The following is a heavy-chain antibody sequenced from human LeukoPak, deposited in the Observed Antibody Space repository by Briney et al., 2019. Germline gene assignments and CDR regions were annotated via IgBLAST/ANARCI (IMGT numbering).Heavy chain of an antibody. D-gene: IGHD3-16*01. V-gene: IGHV3-53*01. CDR2: IFSDRMT. CDR1: GFTVSSKY. CDR3: VRDSRPGGAMGLYHNFDF. Sequence: GGSLRLSCAASGFTVSSKYMNWVRQAPGKGLEWVSVIFSDRMTYYADSVKGRFTISRDDSKSSLFLQMNSLRGDDTAVYYCVRDSRPGGAMGLYHNFDFWGQGTLVTVSS. J-gene: IGHJ4*02.